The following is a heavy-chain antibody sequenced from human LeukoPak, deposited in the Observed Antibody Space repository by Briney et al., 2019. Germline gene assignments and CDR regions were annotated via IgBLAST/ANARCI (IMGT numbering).Heavy chain of an antibody. V-gene: IGHV6-1*01. CDR3: ARDGGWGYSDPSDAFDI. CDR2: TYYRSKWYN. J-gene: IGHJ3*02. D-gene: IGHD4-17*01. Sequence: SQTLSLTCAISGDSVSSNSAAWNWIRQSPSRGLEWLGRTYYRSKWYNDYAVSVKSRITINPDTSKNQFSLQLNSVTPEDTAVYYCARDGGWGYSDPSDAFDIWGQGTMVTVSS. CDR1: GDSVSSNSAA.